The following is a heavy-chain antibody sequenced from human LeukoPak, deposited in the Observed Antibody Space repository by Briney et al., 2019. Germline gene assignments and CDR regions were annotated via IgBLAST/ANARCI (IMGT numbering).Heavy chain of an antibody. Sequence: GGSLRLSCAASGFTFSNYDMHWVRQAPGKGLEWVAVIFYDGSNKYSADSVKGRFTISRDNSENTLFLQMNSLRAEDTAVYYCARVGSARSYFDYWGQGTLVTVSS. J-gene: IGHJ4*02. D-gene: IGHD2-15*01. CDR1: GFTFSNYD. CDR2: IFYDGSNK. CDR3: ARVGSARSYFDY. V-gene: IGHV3-33*01.